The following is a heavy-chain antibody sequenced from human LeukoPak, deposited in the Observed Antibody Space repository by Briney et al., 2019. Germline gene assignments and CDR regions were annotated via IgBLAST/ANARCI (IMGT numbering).Heavy chain of an antibody. Sequence: ASVKVSCKASGYTFTSYGICWVRQAPGQGLEWMGWISAYSGNTNYAQSLQGRVTMTTDTSTSTAYMELRSLRSDDTAVYYCARDDLYSGNDYDCWGQGTLVTVSS. CDR2: ISAYSGNT. D-gene: IGHD5-12*01. CDR1: GYTFTSYG. V-gene: IGHV1-18*01. J-gene: IGHJ4*02. CDR3: ARDDLYSGNDYDC.